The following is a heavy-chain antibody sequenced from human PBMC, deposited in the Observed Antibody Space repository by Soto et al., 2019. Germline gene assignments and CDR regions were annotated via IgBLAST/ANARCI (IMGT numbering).Heavy chain of an antibody. D-gene: IGHD6-13*01. J-gene: IGHJ4*02. CDR1: GFTFSGYC. Sequence: VGSLRLSCAASGFTFSGYCMSWVRQAPGKGLEWVANIKQDGSEKYYVDSVKGRFTISRDNAKNSLYLQMNSLRAEDTAVYYCGPHSSSLNYWGQGTLVTVSS. V-gene: IGHV3-7*05. CDR2: IKQDGSEK. CDR3: GPHSSSLNY.